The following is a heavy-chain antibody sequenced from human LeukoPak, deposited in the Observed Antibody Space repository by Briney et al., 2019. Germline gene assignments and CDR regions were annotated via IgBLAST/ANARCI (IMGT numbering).Heavy chain of an antibody. V-gene: IGHV4-30-4*01. CDR1: GGSISSGDYY. J-gene: IGHJ3*02. Sequence: SQTLSLTCTVSGGSISSGDYYWSWIRQPPGKGLEWIGYIYYSGSTYYNPSLKSRVTISVDTSKNQFSLKLSSVTAADTAVYYCATLWSLVDVFDIWGQGTMVTVSS. CDR2: IYYSGST. D-gene: IGHD2-21*01. CDR3: ATLWSLVDVFDI.